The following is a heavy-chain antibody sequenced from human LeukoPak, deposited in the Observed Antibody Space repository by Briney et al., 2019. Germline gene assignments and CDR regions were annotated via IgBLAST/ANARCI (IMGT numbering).Heavy chain of an antibody. CDR2: ISYDGSNK. CDR3: ASYDILTGYPGY. Sequence: GRSLRLSCAASGFTFSSYAMHWVRQAPGKWLEWVAVISYDGSNKYYADSVKGRFTISRDNSKNTLYLQMNSLRAEDTAVYYCASYDILTGYPGYWGQGTLVTVSS. D-gene: IGHD3-9*01. CDR1: GFTFSSYA. V-gene: IGHV3-30-3*01. J-gene: IGHJ4*02.